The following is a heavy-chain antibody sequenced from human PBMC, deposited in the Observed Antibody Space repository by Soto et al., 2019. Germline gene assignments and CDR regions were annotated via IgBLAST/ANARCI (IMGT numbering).Heavy chain of an antibody. V-gene: IGHV3-23*01. Sequence: PGGSLRLSCAASGFTFSSYSMSWVRQAPGKGLEWVSGFRTGGDDGTTYYADSVKGRFTISRDNSKNTLFLQMNSLRAEDTAIYYCAKKVNSGPGSQYFDYWGQGTLATVSS. CDR2: FRTGGDDGTT. D-gene: IGHD3-10*01. J-gene: IGHJ4*02. CDR3: AKKVNSGPGSQYFDY. CDR1: GFTFSSYS.